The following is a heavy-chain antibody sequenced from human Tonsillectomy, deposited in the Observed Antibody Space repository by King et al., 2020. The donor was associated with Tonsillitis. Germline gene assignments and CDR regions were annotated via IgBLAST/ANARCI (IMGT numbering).Heavy chain of an antibody. V-gene: IGHV3-21*01. D-gene: IGHD3-22*01. CDR1: GFTFSVYS. CDR2: ISSSSSYI. CDR3: ARVGDYYDSRSQFYWYFYGMDV. J-gene: IGHJ6*02. Sequence: VQLVESGGGLVKPGGSLRLSCAASGFTFSVYSMNWVRQAPGKGLEWVSSISSSSSYIYYADSVKGRFTISRDNAKNSLYLQMNSLRAEDTAVYYCARVGDYYDSRSQFYWYFYGMDVWGQGATVTVSS.